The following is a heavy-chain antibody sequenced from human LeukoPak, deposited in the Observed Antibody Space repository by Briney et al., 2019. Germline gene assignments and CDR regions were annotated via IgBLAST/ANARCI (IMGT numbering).Heavy chain of an antibody. CDR3: ARGAEYSSSSYYYYYMDV. J-gene: IGHJ6*03. CDR2: ISGSGSNI. Sequence: PGGSLRLSCAASGFTFSNYEMNWVRQAPGKGLEWILYISGSGSNIYSADSVKGRFTISRDNAKNSLYLHMNSLRAEDTAVYYCARGAEYSSSSYYYYYMDVWGKGTTVTVSS. V-gene: IGHV3-48*03. D-gene: IGHD6-6*01. CDR1: GFTFSNYE.